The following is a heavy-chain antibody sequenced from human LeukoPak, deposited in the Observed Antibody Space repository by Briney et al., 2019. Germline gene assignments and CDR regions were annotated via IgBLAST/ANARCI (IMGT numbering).Heavy chain of an antibody. Sequence: GGSLRLSCAASGFTFDDYAMRWVRQAPGKGLEWVSGISWNSGSIGYADSVKGRFTISRDNAKNSLYLQMNSLRAEDTALYYCAKVSIFGVVSYYFDYWGQGTLVTVSS. D-gene: IGHD3-3*01. J-gene: IGHJ4*02. CDR2: ISWNSGSI. CDR3: AKVSIFGVVSYYFDY. CDR1: GFTFDDYA. V-gene: IGHV3-9*01.